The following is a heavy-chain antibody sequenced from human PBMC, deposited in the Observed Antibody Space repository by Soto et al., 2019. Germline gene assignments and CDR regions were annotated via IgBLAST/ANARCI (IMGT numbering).Heavy chain of an antibody. D-gene: IGHD3-3*01. CDR1: GFTFSSYS. Sequence: PGGSLRLSCAASGFTFSSYSMNWVRQAPGKGLEWVSSISSSSSYIYYADSVKGRFTISRDNAKNSLYLQMNSLRAEDTAVYYCARGPGTYYDFWTKYYFDYWGQGTLVTVSS. J-gene: IGHJ4*02. V-gene: IGHV3-21*01. CDR2: ISSSSSYI. CDR3: ARGPGTYYDFWTKYYFDY.